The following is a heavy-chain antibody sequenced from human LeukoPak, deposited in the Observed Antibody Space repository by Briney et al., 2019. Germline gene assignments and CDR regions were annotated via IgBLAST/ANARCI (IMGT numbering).Heavy chain of an antibody. V-gene: IGHV3-21*01. CDR3: ARDLSGWYWFDP. J-gene: IGHJ5*02. Sequence: SGGSLRLSCAASGFTFSSYSMNWVRQAPGKGLEWVSSISSSSSYIYYADSVKGRSTISRDNAKNSLYLQMNSLRAEDTAVYYCARDLSGWYWFDPWGQGTLVTVSS. CDR2: ISSSSSYI. D-gene: IGHD6-19*01. CDR1: GFTFSSYS.